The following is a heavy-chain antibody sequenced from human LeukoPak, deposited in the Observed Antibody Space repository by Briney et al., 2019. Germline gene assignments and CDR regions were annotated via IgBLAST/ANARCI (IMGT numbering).Heavy chain of an antibody. CDR2: IYYSGST. V-gene: IGHV4-59*01. CDR1: GGSISSYY. D-gene: IGHD2-15*01. J-gene: IGHJ6*03. CDR3: ARTVVAATKDYYYYYMDV. Sequence: SQTLSLTCTVSGGSISSYYWSWIRQPPGKGLEWIGYIYYSGSTNYNPSLKSRVTISVDTSKNQFSLKLSSVTAADTAVYYCARTVVAATKDYYYYYMDVWGKGTTVTVSS.